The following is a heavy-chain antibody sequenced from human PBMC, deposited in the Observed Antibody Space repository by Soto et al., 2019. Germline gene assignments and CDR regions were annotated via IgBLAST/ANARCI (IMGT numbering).Heavy chain of an antibody. CDR3: ARPRTYYDFWTAYFLDY. Sequence: PSETLSLTCTVSGGSVSRGRHYWSWIRQPQGKGLEWIGYIDYRGIPNYNAPLPRRVAISVDTSENQFSLKLSSVPAADTAVYDCARPRTYYDFWTAYFLDYSCQETLLAASS. J-gene: IGHJ4*02. D-gene: IGHD3-3*01. CDR1: GGSVSRGRHY. V-gene: IGHV4-61*01. CDR2: IDYRGIP.